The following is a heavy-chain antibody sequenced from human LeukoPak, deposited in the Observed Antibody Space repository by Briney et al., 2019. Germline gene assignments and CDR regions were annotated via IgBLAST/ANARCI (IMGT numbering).Heavy chain of an antibody. D-gene: IGHD2-2*01. J-gene: IGHJ6*03. CDR3: AKIVVVPAALGYYYMDV. CDR1: GFTFPNYV. Sequence: GGSLRLSCAASGFTFPNYVMSWVRQAPGKGLEWVSAISGSGGNTYYADSVKGRFTISRDNAKNSLYLQMNSLRAEDTAVYYCAKIVVVPAALGYYYMDVWGKGTTVTVSS. CDR2: ISGSGGNT. V-gene: IGHV3-23*01.